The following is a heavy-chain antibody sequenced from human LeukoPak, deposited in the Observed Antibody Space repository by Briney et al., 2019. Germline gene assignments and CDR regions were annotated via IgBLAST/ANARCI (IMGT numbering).Heavy chain of an antibody. D-gene: IGHD6-13*01. J-gene: IGHJ3*02. Sequence: PSQTLSLTCTVSGGSISSGSYYWSWIRQPPGKGLEWIGYIYHSGSTYYNPSLKSRVTISVDRSKNQFSLKLSSVTAADTAVYYCARDPSIAADEDDAFDIWGQGTMVTVSS. V-gene: IGHV4-30-2*01. CDR1: GGSISSGSYY. CDR2: IYHSGST. CDR3: ARDPSIAADEDDAFDI.